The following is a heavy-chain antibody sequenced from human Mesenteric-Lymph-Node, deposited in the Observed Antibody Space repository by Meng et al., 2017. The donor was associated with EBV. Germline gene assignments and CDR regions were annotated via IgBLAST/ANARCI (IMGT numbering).Heavy chain of an antibody. D-gene: IGHD3-3*01. CDR1: GGSISSYD. J-gene: IGHJ4*02. CDR2: IYYSGST. Sequence: QVQLQESGPGLVKPSAXXXXXCTVSGGSISSYDWRWIRQHPGKGLEWIGYIYYSGSTNYHPSLKSRVTISVDTSKNQFSLKLSSVTAADTAVYYCARDGLRSGYYIGLDYWGQGTLVTVSS. CDR3: ARDGLRSGYYIGLDY. V-gene: IGHV4-59*01.